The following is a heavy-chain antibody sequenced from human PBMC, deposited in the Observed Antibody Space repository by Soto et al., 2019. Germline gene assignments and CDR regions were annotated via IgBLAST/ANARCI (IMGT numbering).Heavy chain of an antibody. D-gene: IGHD6-13*01. CDR3: GKLRSFNVAAGFDS. V-gene: IGHV3-23*01. J-gene: IGHJ4*02. CDR1: GFTFTSYA. Sequence: EVQVLESGGALVQPGGSLRLSCVASGFTFTSYAMSWVRQAPGKGLEWVSGLNGIGLNTYYADSVKGRFTISRDNSKNTLSLQMNSLRAEDTAVYYCGKLRSFNVAAGFDSWGQGTLVTVSS. CDR2: LNGIGLNT.